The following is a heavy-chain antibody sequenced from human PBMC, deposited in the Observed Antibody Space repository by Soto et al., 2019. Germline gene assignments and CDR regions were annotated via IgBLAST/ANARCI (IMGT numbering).Heavy chain of an antibody. CDR2: ISGTSYTS. CDR1: GFTFSSFA. Sequence: PGGSLRLSCAASGFTFSSFAMTWVRQAPGKGPEWLSSISGTSYTSYYADSVKGRFTISRDNSKNTLYLQMNSLRVEDTAIYYCAKYRSKARSAFDPWGQGTLVTVSS. CDR3: AKYRSKARSAFDP. V-gene: IGHV3-23*01. D-gene: IGHD1-26*01. J-gene: IGHJ5*02.